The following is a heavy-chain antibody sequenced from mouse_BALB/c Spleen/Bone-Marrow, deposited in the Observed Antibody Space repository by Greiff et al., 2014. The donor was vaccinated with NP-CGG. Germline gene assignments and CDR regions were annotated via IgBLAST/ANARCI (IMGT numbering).Heavy chain of an antibody. D-gene: IGHD2-1*01. J-gene: IGHJ4*01. CDR1: GFTFSDYG. V-gene: IGHV5-15*02. Sequence: EVKLVESGGALVQPGGSRKLSCAASGFTFSDYGMAWVRQAPGKGPEWVAFISNLAYSIYYTDTATGRFTISRENAKNTLYLEMSSLRSEDTAMYYCARETTRGAMDYWGQGTSVTVSS. CDR3: ARETTRGAMDY. CDR2: ISNLAYSI.